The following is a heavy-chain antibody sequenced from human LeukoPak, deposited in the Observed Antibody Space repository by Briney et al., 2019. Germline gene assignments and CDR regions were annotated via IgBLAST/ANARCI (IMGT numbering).Heavy chain of an antibody. CDR1: GFTFDDYA. CDR3: AKGGAGGSYAFDY. D-gene: IGHD1-26*01. CDR2: ISWNSGSI. J-gene: IGHJ4*02. Sequence: GGSLRPSCAASGFTFDDYAMHWVRQAPGKGLEWVSGISWNSGSIGYADSVKGRFTISRDNAKNSLYLQMNSLRAEDMALYYCAKGGAGGSYAFDYWGQGTLVTVSS. V-gene: IGHV3-9*03.